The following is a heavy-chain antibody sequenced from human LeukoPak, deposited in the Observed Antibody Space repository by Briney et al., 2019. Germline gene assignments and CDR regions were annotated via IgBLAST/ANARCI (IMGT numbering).Heavy chain of an antibody. CDR1: GYTFTSYD. Sequence: GASVKVSCKASGYTFTSYDINWVRQATGQGLEWMGWMNPNSGNTGYAQKFQGRVTMTRNTSISTAYMELSSLRSEDTAVYYCARALGELGYYGSGKKVAFDIWGQGTMVTVSS. CDR3: ARALGELGYYGSGKKVAFDI. D-gene: IGHD3-10*01. CDR2: MNPNSGNT. V-gene: IGHV1-8*01. J-gene: IGHJ3*02.